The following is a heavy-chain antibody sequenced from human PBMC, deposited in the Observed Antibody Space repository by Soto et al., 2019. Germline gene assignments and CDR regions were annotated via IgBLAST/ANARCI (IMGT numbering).Heavy chain of an antibody. CDR3: AKGANIAAAGHFQH. V-gene: IGHV1-46*01. Sequence: ASVKVSCKASGYTFSTYYMHWVRQAPGQGYEWMGIINPSGGSTTYAQKFQGRVTMTRDTSTTTVYMELSSLKSEDTAVCYCAKGANIAAAGHFQHWGQGTLVTVPQ. J-gene: IGHJ1*01. CDR2: INPSGGST. D-gene: IGHD6-13*01. CDR1: GYTFSTYY.